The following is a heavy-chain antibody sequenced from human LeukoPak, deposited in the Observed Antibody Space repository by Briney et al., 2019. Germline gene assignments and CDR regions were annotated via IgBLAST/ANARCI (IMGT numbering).Heavy chain of an antibody. CDR1: GGSISSYY. V-gene: IGHV4-59*08. CDR2: IYYSGST. J-gene: IGHJ4*02. D-gene: IGHD5-24*01. CDR3: ARHRDGSFDY. Sequence: SETLSLTCTVSGGSISSYYWSWIRQPPGKGLEWIGYIYYSGSTNYNPSLKSRVTISVDTSKNQFSLKLSSVTAADTAVYYCARHRDGSFDYWGQGTLVTVSS.